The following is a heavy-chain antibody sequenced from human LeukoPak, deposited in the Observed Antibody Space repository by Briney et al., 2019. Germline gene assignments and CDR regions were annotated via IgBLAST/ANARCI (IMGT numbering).Heavy chain of an antibody. V-gene: IGHV3-23*01. Sequence: PGGSLRLSCAASGFTFSSYAMSWVRQAPGKGLEWVSAISGSGGSTYYADSVKGRFTVSRDNSKNTLYLQMNSLRAEDTAVYYCAKDVDDYYGSGSYYRGGGYWGQGTLVTVSS. CDR2: ISGSGGST. CDR1: GFTFSSYA. D-gene: IGHD3-10*01. CDR3: AKDVDDYYGSGSYYRGGGY. J-gene: IGHJ4*02.